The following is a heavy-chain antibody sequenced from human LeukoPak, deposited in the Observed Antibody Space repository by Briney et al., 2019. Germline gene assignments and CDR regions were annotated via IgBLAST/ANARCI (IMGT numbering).Heavy chain of an antibody. CDR2: IRYDGSNK. J-gene: IGHJ6*03. CDR1: GFTFRSYG. CDR3: GKGRGWVGSYYYYYMDV. V-gene: IGHV3-30*02. Sequence: GGSLRLSCAAPGFTFRSYGIHWVRQAPGKGLEWVAFIRYDGSNKYYTESEKRRFTISRDNSKKALYLQMNRLRAEDKAVYYCGKGRGWVGSYYYYYMDVWGKGTTVTISS. D-gene: IGHD3-10*01.